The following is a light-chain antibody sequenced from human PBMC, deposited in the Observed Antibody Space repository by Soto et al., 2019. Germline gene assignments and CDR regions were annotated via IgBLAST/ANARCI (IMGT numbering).Light chain of an antibody. V-gene: IGLV2-8*01. CDR3: CSHAGDNTYV. J-gene: IGLJ1*01. CDR1: SSDVGGYNY. Sequence: HSLLTQPRSASGSPGQSCTISCTGTSSDVGGYNYVSWYQQHPGKAPKLMIYEVTKRPSGVPDRFSGYKYGNTASLTVSGLQAEDEADYFCCSHAGDNTYVFGTGTEVTV. CDR2: EVT.